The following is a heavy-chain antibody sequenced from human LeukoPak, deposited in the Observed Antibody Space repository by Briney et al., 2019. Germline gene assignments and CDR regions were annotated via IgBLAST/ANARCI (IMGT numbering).Heavy chain of an antibody. J-gene: IGHJ4*02. D-gene: IGHD3-3*01. CDR3: ARDFGVVIINFDY. CDR1: GYTFTGYY. Sequence: ASVRVSCKDSGYTFTGYYMHWVRQAPGQGLEWMGWINPNSGGTNYAQKFQGRVTMTRDTSISTAYMELSRLRSDDTAVYYCARDFGVVIINFDYWGQGTLVTVSS. V-gene: IGHV1-2*02. CDR2: INPNSGGT.